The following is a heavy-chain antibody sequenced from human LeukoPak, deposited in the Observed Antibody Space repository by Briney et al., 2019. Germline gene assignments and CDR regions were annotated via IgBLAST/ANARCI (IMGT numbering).Heavy chain of an antibody. CDR2: ISSSSSYI. V-gene: IGHV3-21*01. D-gene: IGHD3-16*02. J-gene: IGHJ4*02. CDR1: GFTFSSYS. CDR3: ARAIPISYYDYVWGSYRAGIDY. Sequence: AGGSLRLSCAASGFTFSSYSMNWVRQAPGKGLEWVSSISSSSSYIYYADSVKGRFTISRDNAKNSLYLQMNSLRAEDTAVYYCARAIPISYYDYVWGSYRAGIDYWGQGTLVTVSP.